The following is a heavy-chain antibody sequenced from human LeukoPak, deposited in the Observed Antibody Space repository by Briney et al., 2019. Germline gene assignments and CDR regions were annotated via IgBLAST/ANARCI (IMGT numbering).Heavy chain of an antibody. CDR2: IRYDGSNK. V-gene: IGHV3-30*02. J-gene: IGHJ4*02. CDR1: GFTFSSYG. CDR3: AKDDKVVPRVPDY. Sequence: GGSLRLSCAASGFTFSSYGMHWVRQAPGKGLEWVAFIRYDGSNKYYADSVKGRFTISRDNSKNTLYLQMNSLRAEDTAVYYCAKDDKVVPRVPDYWGQGTLVTVSS. D-gene: IGHD2-2*01.